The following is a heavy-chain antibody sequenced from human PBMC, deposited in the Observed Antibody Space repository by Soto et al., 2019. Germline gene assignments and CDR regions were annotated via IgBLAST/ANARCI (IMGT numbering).Heavy chain of an antibody. Sequence: SETLSLTCAVYGGSFSGYYWSWIRQPPGKGLEWIGYIYYSGSTNYNPSLKSRVTISVDTSKNQFSLKLSSVTAADTAVYYCARNGLSSRREEYYYYYYYMDVWGKGTTVTVSS. CDR3: ARNGLSSRREEYYYYYYYMDV. J-gene: IGHJ6*03. CDR2: IYYSGST. D-gene: IGHD6-13*01. V-gene: IGHV4-59*01. CDR1: GGSFSGYY.